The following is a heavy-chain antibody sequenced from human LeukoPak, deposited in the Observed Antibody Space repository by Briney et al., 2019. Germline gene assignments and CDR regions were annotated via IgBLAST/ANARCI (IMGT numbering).Heavy chain of an antibody. CDR1: GFTFSSYG. Sequence: GGSLRLSCAASGFTFSSYGMHWVRQAPGKGLEWVAFIRYDGSNKYYADSVKGRFTISRDNSKNTLYLQMNSLRAEDTAVYYCAKNPSQTYDFWSGYPEYYFDYWGQGTLVTVSS. D-gene: IGHD3-3*01. CDR2: IRYDGSNK. J-gene: IGHJ4*02. V-gene: IGHV3-30*02. CDR3: AKNPSQTYDFWSGYPEYYFDY.